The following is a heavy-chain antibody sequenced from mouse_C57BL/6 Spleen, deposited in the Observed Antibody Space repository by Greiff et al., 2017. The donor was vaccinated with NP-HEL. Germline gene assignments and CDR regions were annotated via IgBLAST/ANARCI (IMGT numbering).Heavy chain of an antibody. V-gene: IGHV5-17*01. D-gene: IGHD3-2*02. J-gene: IGHJ3*01. Sequence: EVKLVESGGGLVKPGGSLKLSCAASGFTFSDYGMHWVRQAPEKGLEWVAYISSGSSTIYYADTVKGRFTISRDNAKNTLFLQMTSLRSEDTAMYYCASLDSSGTWGLAYWGQGTLVTVSA. CDR3: ASLDSSGTWGLAY. CDR1: GFTFSDYG. CDR2: ISSGSSTI.